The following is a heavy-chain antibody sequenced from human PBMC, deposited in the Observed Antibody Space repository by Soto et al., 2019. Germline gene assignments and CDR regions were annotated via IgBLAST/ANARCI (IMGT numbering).Heavy chain of an antibody. D-gene: IGHD3-16*01. Sequence: HVQLVQSGAGVKKPGSSVKVSCKTSGGTFSSYTVNWVRQTPGQGPEWMGRIIPILGKPNYAQKFQGRVTITADTSTSTAYMEVTSLRSEDTAVYYCATDVDLPYEFWGQGTLVTVS. CDR3: ATDVDLPYEF. V-gene: IGHV1-69*02. J-gene: IGHJ4*02. CDR1: GGTFSSYT. CDR2: IIPILGKP.